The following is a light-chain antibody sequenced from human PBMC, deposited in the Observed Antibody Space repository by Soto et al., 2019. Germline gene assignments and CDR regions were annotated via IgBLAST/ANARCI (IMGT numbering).Light chain of an antibody. V-gene: IGKV1-5*01. CDR3: QQYDSVLGT. CDR1: QSISSW. J-gene: IGKJ1*01. CDR2: DAS. Sequence: DIQKTQSPSTLSGSVGDRVTITCRASQSISSWLAWYQQKPGKAPKLLIYDASSLESGVPSRFSGSGSGTEFTLTISSLQPDDFATYYCQQYDSVLGTFGPGTKVDIK.